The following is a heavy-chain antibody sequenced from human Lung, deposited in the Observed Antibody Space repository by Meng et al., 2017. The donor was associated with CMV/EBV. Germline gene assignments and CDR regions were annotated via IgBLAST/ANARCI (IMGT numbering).Heavy chain of an antibody. CDR2: IANDGGNK. D-gene: IGHD2-2*02. Sequence: GGSXRLXCAASDSTFSNYGLHWVRQAPGKGLEWVAFIANDGGNKYYGDSVKGRFTVSRDNSKNRLYLQMNSLRAEDTAVYYCANDLSRDSCRSISCYTGYWGQGTLVTVSS. V-gene: IGHV3-30*02. J-gene: IGHJ4*02. CDR1: DSTFSNYG. CDR3: ANDLSRDSCRSISCYTGY.